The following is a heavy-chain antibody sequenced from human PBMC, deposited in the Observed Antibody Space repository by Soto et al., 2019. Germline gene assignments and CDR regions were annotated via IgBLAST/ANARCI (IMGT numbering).Heavy chain of an antibody. V-gene: IGHV3-23*01. CDR2: IIAGGEST. CDR1: GFNFNNYA. CDR3: AKKYSYGSGSYLSHFDY. J-gene: IGHJ4*02. D-gene: IGHD3-10*01. Sequence: EVKLLESGGGLVQPGGSLRLSCAASGFNFNNYAMTWVRQAPGKGLEWVSTIIAGGESTYYADSVKGRFSISRDNSQNTLYLQMNSLRADDTALYYCAKKYSYGSGSYLSHFDYWGQGTLVTVSS.